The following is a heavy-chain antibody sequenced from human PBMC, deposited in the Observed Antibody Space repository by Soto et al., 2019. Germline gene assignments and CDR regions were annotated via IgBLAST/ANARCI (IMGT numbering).Heavy chain of an antibody. V-gene: IGHV1-46*01. CDR2: INPTDGDT. Sequence: GASVKVSCKTSGYTFTSYYVHWVRQAPGHGLEWMGIINPTDGDTSYTQKFQGRFTISMDTSTTTVYMDLTSLRYEDTAVYYCAVSVFDYWGQGPLVTVSS. J-gene: IGHJ4*02. CDR3: AVSVFDY. CDR1: GYTFTSYY.